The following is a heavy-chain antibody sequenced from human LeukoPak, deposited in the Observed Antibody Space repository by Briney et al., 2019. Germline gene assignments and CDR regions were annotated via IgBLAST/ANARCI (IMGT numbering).Heavy chain of an antibody. CDR3: ARHYYDSSGSPFLNWFDP. Sequence: PSETLSLTCTVSGGSISSSSYYWGWIRQPPGKGLEWIGSIYYSGSTYYNPSLKSRVTISVDMSKNQFSLKLSSVTAADTAVYYCARHYYDSSGSPFLNWFDPWGQGTLVTVSS. J-gene: IGHJ5*02. CDR1: GGSISSSSYY. V-gene: IGHV4-39*01. D-gene: IGHD3-22*01. CDR2: IYYSGST.